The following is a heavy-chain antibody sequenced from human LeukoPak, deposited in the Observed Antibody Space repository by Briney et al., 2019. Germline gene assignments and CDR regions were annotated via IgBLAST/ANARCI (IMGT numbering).Heavy chain of an antibody. CDR1: GFTFSSYS. J-gene: IGHJ4*02. CDR3: ARNHVAVAGTDFDY. CDR2: ISSSSSTI. D-gene: IGHD6-19*01. Sequence: PGGSLRLSCAASGFTFSSYSMNWVRQAPGKGLERVSYISSSSSTIYHADSVKGRFTISRDNAKNSLYLQMNSLRAEDTAVYHCARNHVAVAGTDFDYWGQGTLVTVSS. V-gene: IGHV3-48*01.